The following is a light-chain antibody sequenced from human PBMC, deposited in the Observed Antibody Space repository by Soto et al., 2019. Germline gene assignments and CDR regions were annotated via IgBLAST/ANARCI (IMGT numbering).Light chain of an antibody. CDR2: DDN. Sequence: QSVLTQPPSVSAAPGQKVTISCSGSSSNIGGNSVSWYQQLPGTAPKLLIYDDNKRPSGIPDRFSGSKSGTSATLGFTGFQTGDEADYYCGSWDSSLSAYVFATGTKVTVL. CDR3: GSWDSSLSAYV. J-gene: IGLJ1*01. CDR1: SSNIGGNS. V-gene: IGLV1-51*01.